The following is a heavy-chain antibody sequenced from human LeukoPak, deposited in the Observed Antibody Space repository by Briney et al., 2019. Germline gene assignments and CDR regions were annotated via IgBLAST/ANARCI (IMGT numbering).Heavy chain of an antibody. CDR3: ARGPYYYDSSGYHTNLFGY. CDR2: NNPSGGST. D-gene: IGHD3-22*01. V-gene: IGHV1-46*01. CDR1: GYTFTSYY. Sequence: ASVKVSCKASGYTFTSYYMHWVRQAPGQGVEWMGINNPSGGSTSYAQKFQGRVTMTRDTSTSTVYMELSSLRSEDTAVYYCARGPYYYDSSGYHTNLFGYWGQGTLVTVSS. J-gene: IGHJ4*02.